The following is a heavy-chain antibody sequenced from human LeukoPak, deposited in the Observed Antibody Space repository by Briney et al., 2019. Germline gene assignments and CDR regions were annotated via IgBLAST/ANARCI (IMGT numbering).Heavy chain of an antibody. J-gene: IGHJ4*02. D-gene: IGHD2-21*02. Sequence: PSETLSLTCTVSGGSISSSSYYWGWIRQPPGKGLEWIGSIYYSGSTYYNPSLKSRVTISVDTSKNQFSLKLSSVTAADTAVYYCARDVPPDYYFDYWGQGTLVTVSS. CDR2: IYYSGST. CDR3: ARDVPPDYYFDY. V-gene: IGHV4-39*07. CDR1: GGSISSSSYY.